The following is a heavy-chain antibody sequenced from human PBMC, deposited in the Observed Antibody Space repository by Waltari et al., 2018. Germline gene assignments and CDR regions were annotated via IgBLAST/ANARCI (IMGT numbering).Heavy chain of an antibody. Sequence: QLPVQGFGPGLVEALETPSPHCTGPGCPLRRSCLLLGWIRQPPGKGLEWIGSIYYSGSTYYNPSLKSRVTISVDTSKNQFSLKLSSVTAEDTAVYYCARSTRWLVSYWGQGTLVTVSS. CDR3: ARSTRWLVSY. CDR1: GCPLRRSCLL. V-gene: IGHV4-39*07. D-gene: IGHD6-19*01. J-gene: IGHJ4*02. CDR2: IYYSGST.